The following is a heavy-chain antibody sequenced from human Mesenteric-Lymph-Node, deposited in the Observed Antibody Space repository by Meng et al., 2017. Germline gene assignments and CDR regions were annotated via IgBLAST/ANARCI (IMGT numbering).Heavy chain of an antibody. Sequence: QVLWLEFGPGLVKPSVTMPLAGALSGGCISISHWWGWLLQPPGKGLEWFGEIYHSGGTNYNPSLRGRVTISADTSNNQFSLKLSSVTAADTAVFYCASFPPPEKQWLVTDYWGQGTLVTVSS. D-gene: IGHD6-19*01. CDR1: GGCISISHW. CDR2: IYHSGGT. CDR3: ASFPPPEKQWLVTDY. J-gene: IGHJ4*02. V-gene: IGHV4-4*02.